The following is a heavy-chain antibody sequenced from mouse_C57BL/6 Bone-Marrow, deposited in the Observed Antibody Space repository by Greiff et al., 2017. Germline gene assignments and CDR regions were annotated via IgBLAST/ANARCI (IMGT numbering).Heavy chain of an antibody. CDR3: ARRNYGDY. V-gene: IGHV1-4*01. D-gene: IGHD1-2*01. J-gene: IGHJ2*01. CDR2: INPSSGYT. CDR1: GYTFTSYT. Sequence: QVQLKESGAELARPGASVKMSCKASGYTFTSYTMHWVNQRPGQGLEWIGYINPSSGYTKYNQKFKDKATLTADKSSSTAYMQLSSLTSEDSAVYYCARRNYGDYWGQGTTLTVSS.